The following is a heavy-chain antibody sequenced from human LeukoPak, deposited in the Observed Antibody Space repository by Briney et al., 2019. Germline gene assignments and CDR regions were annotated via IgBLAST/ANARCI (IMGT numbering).Heavy chain of an antibody. CDR3: ARGNSDSSGYYGGYYYYGMDV. Sequence: SETLSLTCAVHGVSFSGYYWRWIRQAPGKGPKGMGEINHRGGTNYNPSLKSRVTISVASSKNQFSLKLSSVTAADTAVYYCARGNSDSSGYYGGYYYYGMDVWGQGTTVTVSS. CDR2: INHRGGT. J-gene: IGHJ6*02. V-gene: IGHV4-34*01. D-gene: IGHD3-22*01. CDR1: GVSFSGYY.